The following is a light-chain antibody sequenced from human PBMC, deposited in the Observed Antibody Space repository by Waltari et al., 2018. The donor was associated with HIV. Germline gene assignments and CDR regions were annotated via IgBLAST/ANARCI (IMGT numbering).Light chain of an antibody. CDR2: EVS. J-gene: IGLJ1*01. CDR1: SSDVGGYNY. Sequence: QSALTQPPSASGSPGQSVTISCTGTSSDVGGYNYVSWYQQHPGKAPKLMIYEVSKRPSGCPDGFSGSRSGNTASLTVSGLQAEDEADYYCSSYAGSNNLEVFGTGTKVTVL. V-gene: IGLV2-8*01. CDR3: SSYAGSNNLEV.